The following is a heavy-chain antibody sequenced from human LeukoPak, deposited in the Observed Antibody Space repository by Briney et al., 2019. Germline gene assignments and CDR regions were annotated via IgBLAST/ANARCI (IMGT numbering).Heavy chain of an antibody. CDR3: TKDPNGDYVGALDP. D-gene: IGHD4-17*01. V-gene: IGHV3-23*01. Sequence: GGSLRLSCAASGFTFSSYGMHLVRQAPGKGLEGVASITGNHGPTYNTDSVKDRFTISRDNSQNPLYLQMDSLRAEYTAVYYCTKDPNGDYVGALDPWGQGTLVTVSS. CDR2: ITGNHGPT. CDR1: GFTFSSYG. J-gene: IGHJ5*02.